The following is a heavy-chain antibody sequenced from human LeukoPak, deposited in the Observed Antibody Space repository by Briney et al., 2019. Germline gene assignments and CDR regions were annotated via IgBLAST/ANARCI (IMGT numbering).Heavy chain of an antibody. CDR2: ISPDGSST. J-gene: IGHJ4*02. V-gene: IGHV3-11*04. Sequence: GGSLRLSCAATGFTFSDYYINWIRQAPGKGLEWVAYISPDGSSTFYADSVQGRFTISRDNAKNTVYLEINSLRAEDTAVYYCARGGLFAYYFDYWGQGTLVTVSS. CDR1: GFTFSDYY. D-gene: IGHD3-10*02. CDR3: ARGGLFAYYFDY.